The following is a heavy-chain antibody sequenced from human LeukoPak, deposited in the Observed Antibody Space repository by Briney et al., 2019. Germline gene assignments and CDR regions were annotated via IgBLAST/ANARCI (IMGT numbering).Heavy chain of an antibody. V-gene: IGHV1-24*01. CDR1: GYTLTELS. Sequence: ASVKVSCKVSGYTLTELSMHWVRQAPGKGLEWMGGFDPKDGETIYAQKFQGRVTMTEDTSTDTAYMELSSLRSEDTAVYYCATDTPSAFTILNFDYWGQGTLVTVSS. J-gene: IGHJ4*02. D-gene: IGHD3-9*01. CDR3: ATDTPSAFTILNFDY. CDR2: FDPKDGET.